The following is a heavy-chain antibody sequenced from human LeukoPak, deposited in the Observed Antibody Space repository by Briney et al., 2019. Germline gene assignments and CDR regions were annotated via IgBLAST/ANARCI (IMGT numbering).Heavy chain of an antibody. CDR2: IDPSDSHT. CDR3: GYCPGDCYIPDY. D-gene: IGHD2-21*02. V-gene: IGHV5-10-1*01. CDR1: GYRFTNYW. J-gene: IGHJ4*02. Sequence: GESLKISCKGSGYRFTNYWINWVRQTPGKGLEWMGRIDPSDSHTYYSPSFQGHVTISADKSINTAYLQWSSLQASDTAMYYCGYCPGDCYIPDYWGQGTLVTVSS.